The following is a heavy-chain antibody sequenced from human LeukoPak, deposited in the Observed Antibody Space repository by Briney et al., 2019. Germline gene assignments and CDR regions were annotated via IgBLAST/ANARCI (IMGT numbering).Heavy chain of an antibody. CDR2: INHSGST. CDR3: ARLLTNIVVVPAANFDY. J-gene: IGHJ4*02. D-gene: IGHD2-2*01. Sequence: SETLSLTCAVYGGSFSGYYWSWIRQPPGKGLEWIGEINHSGSTNYNPSLKSRVTISVDTSKSQFSLKLSSVTAADTAVYYCARLLTNIVVVPAANFDYWGQGTLVTVSS. V-gene: IGHV4-34*01. CDR1: GGSFSGYY.